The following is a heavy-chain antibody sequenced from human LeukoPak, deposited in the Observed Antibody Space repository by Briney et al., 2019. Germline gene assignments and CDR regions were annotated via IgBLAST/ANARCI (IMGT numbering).Heavy chain of an antibody. CDR1: GFTFSTHT. Sequence: GGSLRLSCAASGFTFSTHTMNWVRQAPGKGLEWVSAISGSGGDTCYADSVKGRFTISRDNSKNTLYLQMNSLRAEDTAVYYCAKDPGYYDSSGYWYIWGQGTMVTVSS. V-gene: IGHV3-23*01. CDR3: AKDPGYYDSSGYWYI. D-gene: IGHD3-22*01. CDR2: ISGSGGDT. J-gene: IGHJ3*02.